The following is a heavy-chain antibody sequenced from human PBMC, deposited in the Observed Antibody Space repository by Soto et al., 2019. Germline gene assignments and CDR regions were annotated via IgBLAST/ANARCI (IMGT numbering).Heavy chain of an antibody. CDR2: IWYDGSNK. CDR1: GFTFSSYG. D-gene: IGHD2-2*01. Sequence: QVQLVESGGGVVQPGGSLRLSCAASGFTFSSYGMHWVRQAPGQGLEWVAVIWYDGSNKYYADSVQGRFTISRDNSKNTLYLQMNILRAEDTAVYYSARDRSSSYSCYVVSRGFSSCWYVFDFWGEGTLVTVSS. J-gene: IGHJ4*02. V-gene: IGHV3-33*01. CDR3: ARDRSSSYSCYVVSRGFSSCWYVFDF.